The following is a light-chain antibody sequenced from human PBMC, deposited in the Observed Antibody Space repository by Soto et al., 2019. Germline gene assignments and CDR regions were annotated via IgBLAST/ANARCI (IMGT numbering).Light chain of an antibody. V-gene: IGKV4-1*01. CDR1: QSVLSSSNKKNY. Sequence: DIVMIHAPDSLAGSLGERATITCKSSQSVLSSSNKKNYLAWYLQKPGQPPELLIYWASTRESGVPDRFSGSGSGTDFSLTISSLRPEDIGTYLCHQTYSMPWTVGQGTKVEIK. J-gene: IGKJ1*01. CDR3: HQTYSMPWT. CDR2: WAS.